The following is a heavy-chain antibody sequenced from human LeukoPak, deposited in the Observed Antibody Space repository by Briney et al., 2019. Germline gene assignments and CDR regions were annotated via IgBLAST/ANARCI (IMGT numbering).Heavy chain of an antibody. J-gene: IGHJ5*02. V-gene: IGHV4-31*03. D-gene: IGHD2-2*01. Sequence: PSETLSLTCTVSGGSISSGGYYWSWIRQHPGKGLEWIGYIYYSGSTYYNPSLKSRVTISVDTSKNQFSLKLSSVTAADTAVYYCARGLCSSTSCYLMENWFDPWGQGTLVTVSS. CDR2: IYYSGST. CDR1: GGSISSGGYY. CDR3: ARGLCSSTSCYLMENWFDP.